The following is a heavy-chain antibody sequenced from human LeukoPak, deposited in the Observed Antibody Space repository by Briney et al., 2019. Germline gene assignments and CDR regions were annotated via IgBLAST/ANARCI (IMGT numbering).Heavy chain of an antibody. CDR3: AIWGVVVPDNYYYYYMDV. CDR2: ISTYNGDT. CDR1: GYTFTSQG. V-gene: IGHV1-18*01. J-gene: IGHJ6*03. D-gene: IGHD2-15*01. Sequence: ASVKVSCKASGYTFTSQGISWVRQAPGQGLEWMGRISTYNGDTNYAQKLQGRVTMTTDTSTSTAYMELRSLRSDDTAVYYCAIWGVVVPDNYYYYYMDVWGEGTTVAVSS.